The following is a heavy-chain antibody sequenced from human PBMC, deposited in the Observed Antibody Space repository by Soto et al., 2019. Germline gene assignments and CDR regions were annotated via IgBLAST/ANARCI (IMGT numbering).Heavy chain of an antibody. Sequence: GASVKVSCKASGYTFTSYGISWVRQAPGQGLEWMGWISAYNGNTNYAQKLQGRVTMTTDTSTSTAYMELRSLRSDDTAVYYCARGGVVYSGYYPSNWFDPWGQGTLVTVSS. D-gene: IGHD3-22*01. CDR3: ARGGVVYSGYYPSNWFDP. CDR2: ISAYNGNT. V-gene: IGHV1-18*01. J-gene: IGHJ5*02. CDR1: GYTFTSYG.